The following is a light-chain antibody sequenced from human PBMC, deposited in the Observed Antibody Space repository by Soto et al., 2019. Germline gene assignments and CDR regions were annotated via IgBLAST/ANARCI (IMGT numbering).Light chain of an antibody. CDR3: QSFDSSLSVI. V-gene: IGLV1-40*01. J-gene: IGLJ2*01. CDR1: SSNIGAGYD. Sequence: QPVLTPPPSVSGAPGQRVSISCTGSSSNIGAGYDLHWYQQLPGTAPKLLIYANSNRPSGVPDRFSASKSGTSASLAITGLQAEDEADYYCQSFDSSLSVIFGGGTKLTVL. CDR2: ANS.